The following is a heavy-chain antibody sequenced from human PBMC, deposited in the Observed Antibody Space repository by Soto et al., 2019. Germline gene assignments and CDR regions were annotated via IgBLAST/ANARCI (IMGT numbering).Heavy chain of an antibody. D-gene: IGHD5-18*01. CDR3: ARDKGYGFGWSSSSGMDV. CDR1: GSTFSNFG. V-gene: IGHV1-18*01. J-gene: IGHJ6*02. Sequence: GAPVKVSCKASGSTFSNFGLSWVRQAPGQGLEWMGWISGYNGNTNSAERFQGRVTMTTDTSTSTAYMEVRSLTSDDTAVYYCARDKGYGFGWSSSSGMDVWGQGTMGTVSS. CDR2: ISGYNGNT.